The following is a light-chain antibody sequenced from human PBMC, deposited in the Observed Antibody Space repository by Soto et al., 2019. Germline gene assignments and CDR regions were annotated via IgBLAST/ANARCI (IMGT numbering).Light chain of an antibody. V-gene: IGKV1-5*03. CDR1: QSIGFR. CDR3: QQYETYSPMWT. Sequence: DIQMTQSPSTLSAFVGDRVTITCRASQSIGFRLAWYQHKPGKAPNLLIYEASTLESAVPSRFSGSGSGTEFTLTISSLQPDDFATYFCQQYETYSPMWTFGQGTKVEIK. J-gene: IGKJ1*01. CDR2: EAS.